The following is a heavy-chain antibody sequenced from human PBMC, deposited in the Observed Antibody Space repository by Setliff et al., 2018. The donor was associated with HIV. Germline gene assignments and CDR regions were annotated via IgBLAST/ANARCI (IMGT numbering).Heavy chain of an antibody. CDR1: GYTFTTYA. V-gene: IGHV1-3*01. D-gene: IGHD3-3*01. Sequence: ASVKVSCKASGYTFTTYAMHWVRQAPGQRLEWMGWINAANGNTKYSQKFQGRVTIIRDTSASTAYMELSSLRSEDTAVYYCARDHTPPPNYDFWSGQLDLRNIFYYMDVWGTGSPVTVSS. J-gene: IGHJ6*03. CDR2: INAANGNT. CDR3: ARDHTPPPNYDFWSGQLDLRNIFYYMDV.